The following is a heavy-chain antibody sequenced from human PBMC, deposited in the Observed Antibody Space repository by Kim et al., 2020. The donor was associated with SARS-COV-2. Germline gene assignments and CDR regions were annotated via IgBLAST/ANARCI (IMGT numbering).Heavy chain of an antibody. J-gene: IGHJ6*03. CDR1: GFTFSSYS. CDR3: ARPYGLRVGYNWDYYYYYTMDV. CDR2: ISSSSSFI. D-gene: IGHD5-12*01. Sequence: GGSLRLSCAASGFTFSSYSMNWVRQAPGKGLEWVSSISSSSSFIYYADSVKGRFTISRDNAKNSLYLQMNSLRAEDTAVYYCARPYGLRVGYNWDYYYYYTMDVWGKGTTVTVSS. V-gene: IGHV3-21*01.